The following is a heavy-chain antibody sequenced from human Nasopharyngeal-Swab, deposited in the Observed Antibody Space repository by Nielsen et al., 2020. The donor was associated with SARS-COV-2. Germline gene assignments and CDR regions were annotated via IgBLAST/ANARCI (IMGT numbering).Heavy chain of an antibody. CDR1: GFTVTNNY. Sequence: GESLKISCAASGFTVTNNYMTWVRQVPGKGLEWISHIYASGDTHTADAVKGRFTISRDSSENTLYLQMNSLRPEDTAMYYCARIMSAFFWSGYSGDMDVWGTGTTVTVSS. CDR2: IYASGDT. CDR3: ARIMSAFFWSGYSGDMDV. V-gene: IGHV3-66*03. D-gene: IGHD3-3*01. J-gene: IGHJ6*03.